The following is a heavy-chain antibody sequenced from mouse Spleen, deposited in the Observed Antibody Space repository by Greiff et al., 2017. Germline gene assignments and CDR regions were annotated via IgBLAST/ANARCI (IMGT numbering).Heavy chain of an antibody. CDR2: ISTYYGDA. Sequence: VQLVESGAELVRPGVSVKISCKGSGYTFTDYAMHWVKQSRAKSLEWIGVISTYYGDASYNQKFKGKATMTVDKSSSTAYMELARLTSEDSAVYYCARVVGRYYYAMDYWGQGTSVTVSS. CDR1: GYTFTDYA. D-gene: IGHD1-1*02. CDR3: ARVVGRYYYAMDY. V-gene: IGHV1S137*01. J-gene: IGHJ4*01.